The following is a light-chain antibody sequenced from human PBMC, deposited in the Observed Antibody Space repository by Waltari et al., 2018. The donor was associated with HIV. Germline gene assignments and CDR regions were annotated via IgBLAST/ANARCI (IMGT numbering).Light chain of an antibody. CDR2: GTS. CDR1: QPVGAY. J-gene: IGKJ4*01. V-gene: IGKV3D-15*01. CDR3: QQYNNWPPLT. Sequence: RGLTQSPGTLSLSPGERATLFCRASQPVGAYISWYQHKSGQPPRLLIYGTSFRAPGVPDRFGASGSGTDFTLTISSLQSEDFAVYYCQQYNNWPPLTFGGGTKVEIK.